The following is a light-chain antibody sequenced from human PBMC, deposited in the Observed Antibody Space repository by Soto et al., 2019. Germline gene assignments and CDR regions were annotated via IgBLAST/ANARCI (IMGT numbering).Light chain of an antibody. Sequence: EIVLTQSPGTLSLSPGXXXXXXXRARQSVSSSYLAWYQQKPGQAPRLLIYGASSRATHIPARFSGSGSGTDFTLTISSLEPEDFAVYYCQQRSNWAFGQGTRLEIK. J-gene: IGKJ5*01. V-gene: IGKV3D-20*02. CDR2: GAS. CDR3: QQRSNWA. CDR1: QSVSSSY.